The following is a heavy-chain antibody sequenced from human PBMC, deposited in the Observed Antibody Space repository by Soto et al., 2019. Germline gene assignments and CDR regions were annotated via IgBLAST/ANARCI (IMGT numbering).Heavy chain of an antibody. V-gene: IGHV3-15*01. CDR2: IKSKTDGGTT. CDR3: TTDPQAGITIFGVVISGYYYYGMDV. CDR1: GFTFSNAW. D-gene: IGHD3-3*01. Sequence: GGSLRLSCAASGFTFSNAWMSWVRQAPGKGLEWVGRIKSKTDGGTTDYAAPVKGRFTISRDDSKNTLYLQMNSLKTEDTAVYYCTTDPQAGITIFGVVISGYYYYGMDVWGQGTTVTVS. J-gene: IGHJ6*02.